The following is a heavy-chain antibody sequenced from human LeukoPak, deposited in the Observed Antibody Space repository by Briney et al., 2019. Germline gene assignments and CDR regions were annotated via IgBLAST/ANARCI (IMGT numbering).Heavy chain of an antibody. V-gene: IGHV1-2*02. CDR1: GYTFADYY. J-gene: IGHJ4*02. CDR2: INPNSGGT. Sequence: ASVKVSCKASGYTFADYYMNWVRQAPGQGLEWMGWINPNSGGTNYAQKFQGRVTMTRDTSISTAYMELSRLRSDDTAVYYCARQLNKWELLLLGYWGQGTLVTVSS. CDR3: ARQLNKWELLLLGY. D-gene: IGHD1-26*01.